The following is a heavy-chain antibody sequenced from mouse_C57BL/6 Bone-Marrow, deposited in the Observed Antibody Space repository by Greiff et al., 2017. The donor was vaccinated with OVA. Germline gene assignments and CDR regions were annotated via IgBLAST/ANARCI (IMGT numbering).Heavy chain of an antibody. CDR1: GYTFTSYW. J-gene: IGHJ2*01. Sequence: VQLQQPGTELVKPGASVKLSCNASGYTFTSYWMHWVKQRPGQGLEWIGNINPSNGGTNYNEKFKSKATLTVDKSSSTAYMQLSSLTSEDSAVYYCARKSYYGSSYFDYWGQGTTLTVSS. CDR3: ARKSYYGSSYFDY. CDR2: INPSNGGT. D-gene: IGHD1-1*01. V-gene: IGHV1-53*01.